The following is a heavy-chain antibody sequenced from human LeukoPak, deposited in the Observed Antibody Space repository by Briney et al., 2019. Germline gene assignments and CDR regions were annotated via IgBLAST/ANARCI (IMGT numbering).Heavy chain of an antibody. CDR3: VTLRGGVILSG. Sequence: PSETLSLTCTVSGGSISGYYWSWIRQPPGKGLEYIGSISYSGSAYYNPSLKSRVTMSVDTSKNQFSLKLSSVTAADTAVFYCVTLRGGVILSGWGQGTLVTVSS. V-gene: IGHV4-59*04. D-gene: IGHD3-16*01. CDR2: ISYSGSA. CDR1: GGSISGYY. J-gene: IGHJ4*02.